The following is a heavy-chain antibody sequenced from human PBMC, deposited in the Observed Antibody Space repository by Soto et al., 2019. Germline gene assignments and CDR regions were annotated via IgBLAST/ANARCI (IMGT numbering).Heavy chain of an antibody. CDR1: GFSLKNYA. CDR3: ARDCSSSSCSVWRY. D-gene: IGHD2-2*01. CDR2: ITGSGDKT. V-gene: IGHV3-23*01. Sequence: GSLRLSCAASGFSLKNYAMTWVRQAPGKGLEWVSGITGSGDKTYYADSVKGRFIISRDNSENTLYLQMNSLRAEDTALYYCARDCSSSSCSVWRYWGQGTQVTVS. J-gene: IGHJ4*02.